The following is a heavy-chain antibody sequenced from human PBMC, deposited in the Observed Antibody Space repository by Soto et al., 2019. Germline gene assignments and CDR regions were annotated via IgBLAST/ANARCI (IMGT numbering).Heavy chain of an antibody. Sequence: QVQLVQSGAEVKKSGSSVRVSCKASGGTFRSYAISWVRQAPGQGLEWIGGIIPIFSTANYAQKFQGRLTIIADESTSTAYMELSSLRSEDTAVYYCARSDYCGGDCYAFLDYWGQGTLVTVSS. CDR1: GGTFRSYA. CDR2: IIPIFSTA. V-gene: IGHV1-69*12. D-gene: IGHD2-21*02. CDR3: ARSDYCGGDCYAFLDY. J-gene: IGHJ4*02.